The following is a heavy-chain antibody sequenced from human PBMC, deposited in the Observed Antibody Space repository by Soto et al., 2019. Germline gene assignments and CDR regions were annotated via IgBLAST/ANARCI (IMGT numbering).Heavy chain of an antibody. CDR1: GFIFRSYG. D-gene: IGHD6-19*01. CDR3: ASSAA. V-gene: IGHV3-33*01. J-gene: IGHJ5*02. Sequence: GGSLRLSCAASGFIFRSYGMHWVRQAPGKGLEWVAVIWYDGSNTYYADPVKGRFAISRDNSKNTLFLQMNSLRAEDTAVYYCASSAAWGRGTLVTVSS. CDR2: IWYDGSNT.